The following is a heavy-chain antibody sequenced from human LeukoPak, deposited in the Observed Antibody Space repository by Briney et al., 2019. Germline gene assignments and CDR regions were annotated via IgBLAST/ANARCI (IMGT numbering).Heavy chain of an antibody. J-gene: IGHJ4*02. V-gene: IGHV4-39*01. D-gene: IGHD3-10*01. CDR2: IYYSGST. CDR1: GGSISSSSYY. CDR3: ARPSSYYYGSGSSTNNY. Sequence: PSETLSLTCTVSGGSISSSSYYWGWIRQPPGKGLEWIGSIYYSGSTYYNPSLKSRVTISVDTSKNQFSLKLSSVTAADTAVYYCARPSSYYYGSGSSTNNYWGQGTLVTVSS.